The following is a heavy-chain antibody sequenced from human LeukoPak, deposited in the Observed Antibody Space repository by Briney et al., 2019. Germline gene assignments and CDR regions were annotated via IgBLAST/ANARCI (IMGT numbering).Heavy chain of an antibody. V-gene: IGHV3-9*01. CDR2: ISWNSGSI. J-gene: IGHJ4*02. CDR1: GFTFDDYA. D-gene: IGHD2-8*02. Sequence: PGGSLRLSCAASGFTFDDYAMHWVRQAPGKGLEWVSGISWNSGSIGYADSVKGRFTISRDNAKNSLYLQMNSLRAEDTALYYCAKDGGVSFGGLQEATFDYWGQGTLVTVSS. CDR3: AKDGGVSFGGLQEATFDY.